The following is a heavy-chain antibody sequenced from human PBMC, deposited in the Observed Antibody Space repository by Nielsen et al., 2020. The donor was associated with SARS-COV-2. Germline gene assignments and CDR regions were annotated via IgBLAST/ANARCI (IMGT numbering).Heavy chain of an antibody. D-gene: IGHD1-26*01. CDR3: ARKYSGSYYGYFDY. V-gene: IGHV3-30-3*01. CDR1: GGSFSGYF. CDR2: ISYGGDNE. Sequence: LSLTSGVHGGSFSGYFWTWIRQTPVKGLEWLAIISYGGDNEHYADSVKGRFTISRDNSKNTLYLQMNSLRAEDTAVYYCARKYSGSYYGYFDYWGQGTLVTVSS. J-gene: IGHJ4*02.